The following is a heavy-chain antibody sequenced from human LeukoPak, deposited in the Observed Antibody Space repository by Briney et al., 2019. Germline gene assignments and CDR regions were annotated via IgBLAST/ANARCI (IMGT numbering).Heavy chain of an antibody. D-gene: IGHD3-3*01. CDR2: INPNSGGT. CDR1: GYTFTGYY. J-gene: IGHJ4*02. V-gene: IGHV1-2*02. CDR3: ARGRFLEWLSDDY. Sequence: GASVKVSCKASGYTFTGYYMHWVRQAPGQGLEWMGWINPNSGGTNYAQKFQGRVTMTRDTSISTAYMELSRLRSDDTAVYYCARGRFLEWLSDDYWGQGTLVTVSS.